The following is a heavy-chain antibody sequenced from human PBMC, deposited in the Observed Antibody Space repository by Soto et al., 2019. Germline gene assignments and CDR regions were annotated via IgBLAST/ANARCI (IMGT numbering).Heavy chain of an antibody. V-gene: IGHV4-31*03. J-gene: IGHJ6*02. CDR1: GGSISSGDYY. D-gene: IGHD2-15*01. CDR3: ARDRGGSSLYYYTMDV. CDR2: IYYSGST. Sequence: SETLSLTCTVSGGSISSGDYYWSWVRQHPGKGLEWIGYIYYSGSTYYNPSLESRLTISVDTSKNQFSLKLSSVTAADTAVYYCARDRGGSSLYYYTMDVWGQGTTVTVSS.